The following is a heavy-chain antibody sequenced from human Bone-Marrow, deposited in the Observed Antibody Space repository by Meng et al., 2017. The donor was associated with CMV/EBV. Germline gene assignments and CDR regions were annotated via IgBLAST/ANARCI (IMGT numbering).Heavy chain of an antibody. V-gene: IGHV1-2*02. J-gene: IGHJ5*02. CDR3: ARDPSYNWFDP. CDR1: GYTFTSYG. Sequence: ASVKVSCKASGYTFTSYGISWVRQAPGQGLEWMGWINPNSGGTNYAQKFQGRVTMTRDTSISTAYMELSRLRSDDTAVYYCARDPSYNWFDPWGQGHLVNVDS. CDR2: INPNSGGT.